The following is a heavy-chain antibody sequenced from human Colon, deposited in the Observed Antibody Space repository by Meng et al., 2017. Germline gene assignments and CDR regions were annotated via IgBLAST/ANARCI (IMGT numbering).Heavy chain of an antibody. CDR3: ARHGGYYQDY. CDR1: GGSSTTNSY. D-gene: IGHD4-23*01. Sequence: QVHLLDAGPGLVKHSVTLSLPCAVSGGSSTTNSYWSWVRQSPEKGLEWIGQIDHRGDPYYNPSLKSRVTMSVDRSKSQVSLQLTSVTAADTAVYYCARHGGYYQDYWGQGTLVTVSS. J-gene: IGHJ4*02. CDR2: IDHRGDP. V-gene: IGHV4-4*02.